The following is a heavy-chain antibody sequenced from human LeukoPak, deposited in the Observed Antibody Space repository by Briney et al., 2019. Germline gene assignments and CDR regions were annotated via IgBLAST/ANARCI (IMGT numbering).Heavy chain of an antibody. J-gene: IGHJ4*02. V-gene: IGHV3-30*14. CDR3: ARTFLSGDGYKVGYFDY. D-gene: IGHD5-24*01. Sequence: PGTSPRLSCVASGFTFSSYAMHWVRQAPGKGLEWVAVISHDGSNKYYTDSVKGRFTISRDNSKNTLYLQMNSLTAEDTAVYYCARTFLSGDGYKVGYFDYWGQGTLVTVSS. CDR2: ISHDGSNK. CDR1: GFTFSSYA.